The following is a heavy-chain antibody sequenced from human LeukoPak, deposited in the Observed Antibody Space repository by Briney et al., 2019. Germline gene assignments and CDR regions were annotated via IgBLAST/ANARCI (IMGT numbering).Heavy chain of an antibody. CDR1: GGSICSYY. J-gene: IGHJ4*02. Sequence: PSETLSLTCTVSGGSICSYYWSWIRQPPGKGLEWIGYVYFSGSTNYNPSLKSRLTISVDTSKNQFSLKLSSVTAADTAVYYCARALHPIRGSYQYYFDYWGQGALVTVSS. V-gene: IGHV4-59*01. CDR2: VYFSGST. CDR3: ARALHPIRGSYQYYFDY. D-gene: IGHD3-16*02.